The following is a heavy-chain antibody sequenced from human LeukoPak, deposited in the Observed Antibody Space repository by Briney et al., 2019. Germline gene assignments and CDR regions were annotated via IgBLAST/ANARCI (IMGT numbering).Heavy chain of an antibody. CDR1: GGSFSGYY. V-gene: IGHV4-34*01. Sequence: PSETLSLTCAVHGGSFSGYYWSWVRQPPGKGLEWIGEINHSGSTNYNPSLKSRVTISVDTSKNQFSLKLSSVTAADTAVYYCARGYYDFWSGYYRSPDYWGQGTLVTVSS. D-gene: IGHD3-3*01. J-gene: IGHJ4*02. CDR3: ARGYYDFWSGYYRSPDY. CDR2: INHSGST.